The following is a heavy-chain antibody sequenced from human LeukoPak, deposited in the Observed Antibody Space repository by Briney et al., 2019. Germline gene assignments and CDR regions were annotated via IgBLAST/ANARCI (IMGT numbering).Heavy chain of an antibody. CDR1: GFGFSDSY. J-gene: IGHJ4*01. V-gene: IGHV3-11*01. CDR2: ISGSGSDI. Sequence: PGGSLRLSCVVSGFGFSDSYMTWIRQPPGKGLEWLAYISGSGSDIYYADSVKGRFTISRDNAKNSLYLQMNSLRPDDTALYYCSTDPRLLIYWGHGTLVTVSS. D-gene: IGHD2-8*01. CDR3: STDPRLLIY.